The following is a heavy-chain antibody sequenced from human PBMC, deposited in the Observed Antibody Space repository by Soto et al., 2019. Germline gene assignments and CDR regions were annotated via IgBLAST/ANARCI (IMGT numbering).Heavy chain of an antibody. V-gene: IGHV4-38-2*01. CDR2: IYHNGRT. J-gene: IGHJ3*02. CDR3: ARWDCGGDCYGDAFDI. CDR1: GYSISSGYY. Sequence: PSETLSLTCAVSGYSISSGYYWGWVRQPPGQGPEWIGTIYHNGRTYYNPSLNSRVTMSVDTSKNQFSLKLSSVTAADTAVYYCARWDCGGDCYGDAFDIWGQGTMVTVSS. D-gene: IGHD2-21*02.